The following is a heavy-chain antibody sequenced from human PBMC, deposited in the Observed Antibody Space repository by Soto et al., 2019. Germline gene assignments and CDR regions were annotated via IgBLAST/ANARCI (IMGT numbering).Heavy chain of an antibody. CDR1: GFSFSSSD. J-gene: IGHJ4*02. D-gene: IGHD3-22*01. CDR2: INYSGLYM. Sequence: DVQLVESGGGLVEPGGSLRLSCAASGFSFSSSDMTWVRQAPGRGLEYVSSINYSGLYMFYAEPAKGRFTISRDNAKNLVYLWMNGLRAEDTAVYWCARKSNSDISGYDALDHWGQGTLVTVSS. V-gene: IGHV3-21*06. CDR3: ARKSNSDISGYDALDH.